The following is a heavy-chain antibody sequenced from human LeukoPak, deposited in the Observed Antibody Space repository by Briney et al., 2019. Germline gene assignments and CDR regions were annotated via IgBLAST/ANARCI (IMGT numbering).Heavy chain of an antibody. CDR1: GYSISSGYY. Sequence: SETLSLTCTVSGYSISSGYYWGWIRPPPGKGLEWIGSIYHSGSTYYNPSLKSRVTISVDTSKNQFSLKLSSVTAADTAVYYCARGYCSGGSCYWPFDYWGQGTLVTVSS. D-gene: IGHD2-15*01. CDR2: IYHSGST. CDR3: ARGYCSGGSCYWPFDY. V-gene: IGHV4-38-2*02. J-gene: IGHJ4*02.